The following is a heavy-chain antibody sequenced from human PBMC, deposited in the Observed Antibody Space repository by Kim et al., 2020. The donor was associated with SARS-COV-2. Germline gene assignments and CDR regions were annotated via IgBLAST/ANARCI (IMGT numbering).Heavy chain of an antibody. J-gene: IGHJ6*02. D-gene: IGHD3-22*01. V-gene: IGHV7-4-1*02. Sequence: APVKVSCKASGYTFTSYAMNWVRQAPGQGLEWMGWINTNTGNPTYAQGFTGRFVFSLDTSVSTAYLQISSLKAEDTAVYYCARVLTDYYDSSGYSVYYYYGMDVWGQGTTVTVSS. CDR2: INTNTGNP. CDR3: ARVLTDYYDSSGYSVYYYYGMDV. CDR1: GYTFTSYA.